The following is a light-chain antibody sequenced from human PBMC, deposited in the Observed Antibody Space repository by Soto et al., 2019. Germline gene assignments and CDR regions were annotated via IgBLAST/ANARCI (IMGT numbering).Light chain of an antibody. V-gene: IGKV3-20*01. CDR2: GTS. CDR1: QSVDSSY. Sequence: ENVLTQSPGTLSLSPGERATLSCRASQSVDSSYLAWYQQKPGQAPRLLIYGTSTRATGIPDRFSGSVSGTDFTLTINRLEPEDFAVYYCQQYGSSLYTFGQGTKLEIK. CDR3: QQYGSSLYT. J-gene: IGKJ2*01.